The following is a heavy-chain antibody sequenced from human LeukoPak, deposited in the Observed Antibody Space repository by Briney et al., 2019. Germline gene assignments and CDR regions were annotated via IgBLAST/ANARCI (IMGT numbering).Heavy chain of an antibody. CDR1: GGSISSYY. CDR2: IYYSGST. CDR3: ARPNHKDHCSSTSCYRYFDY. V-gene: IGHV4-59*12. J-gene: IGHJ4*02. Sequence: NPSETPSLTCTVSGGSISSYYWSWIRQPPGKGLEWIGYIYYSGSTNYNPSLKSRVTISVDTSKNQFSLKLNSVTAADTAVYYCARPNHKDHCSSTSCYRYFDYWGQGTLVTVSS. D-gene: IGHD2-2*02.